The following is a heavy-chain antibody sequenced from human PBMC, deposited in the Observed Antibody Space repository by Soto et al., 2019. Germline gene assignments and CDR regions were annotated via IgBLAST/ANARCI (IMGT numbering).Heavy chain of an antibody. J-gene: IGHJ3*02. V-gene: IGHV3-23*01. CDR3: APHVHWSGGCCHYDAFDI. Sequence: EVQLLESGGGLVQPGESLRLSCAFSGFIFGNYMMTWVRQAPGKGLEWVSTIRDGGESTYYADSVKGRFTISRDNSKNTLYLQMDSLGVEDTAVYYCAPHVHWSGGCCHYDAFDIRGQGTMVTVSS. D-gene: IGHD2-15*01. CDR2: IRDGGEST. CDR1: GFIFGNYM.